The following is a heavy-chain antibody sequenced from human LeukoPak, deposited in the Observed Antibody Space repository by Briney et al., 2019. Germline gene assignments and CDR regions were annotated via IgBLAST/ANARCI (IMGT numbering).Heavy chain of an antibody. CDR1: GYTFTSYG. V-gene: IGHV1-2*02. Sequence: ASVKVSCKASGYTFTSYGISWVRQAPGQGLEWMGWINPNSGGTNYAQKFQGRVTMTRDTSISTAYMELSRLRSDDTAVYYCARARVIITYGGAFDIWGQGTMVTVSS. CDR3: ARARVIITYGGAFDI. CDR2: INPNSGGT. D-gene: IGHD3-3*01. J-gene: IGHJ3*02.